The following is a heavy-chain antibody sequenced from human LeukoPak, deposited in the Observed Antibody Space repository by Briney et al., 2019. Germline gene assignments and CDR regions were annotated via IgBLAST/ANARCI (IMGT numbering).Heavy chain of an antibody. CDR2: ISAYNGNT. Sequence: GASVKVSCKASGYTFTSYGINWVRQAPGQGLEWMGWISAYNGNTYYAQKFQGRVTMTRNTSISTAYMELSSLRSEGTAVYYCARIFRRFGELLTWGYWGQGTLVTVSS. CDR3: ARIFRRFGELLTWGY. J-gene: IGHJ4*02. CDR1: GYTFTSYG. D-gene: IGHD3-10*01. V-gene: IGHV1-18*01.